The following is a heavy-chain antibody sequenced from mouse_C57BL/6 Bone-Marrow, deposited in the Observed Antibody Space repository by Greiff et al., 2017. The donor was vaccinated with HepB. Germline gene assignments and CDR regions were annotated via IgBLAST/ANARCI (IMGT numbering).Heavy chain of an antibody. CDR2: INPGSGGT. V-gene: IGHV1-54*01. J-gene: IGHJ2*01. CDR3: ARFYYYGSSYFDY. CDR1: GYAFTNYL. Sequence: LQESGAELVRPGTSVKVSCKASGYAFTNYLIEWVKQRPGQGLEWIGVINPGSGGTNYNEKFKGKATLTADKSSSTAYMQLSSLTSEDSAVYFCARFYYYGSSYFDYWGQGTTLTVSS. D-gene: IGHD1-1*01.